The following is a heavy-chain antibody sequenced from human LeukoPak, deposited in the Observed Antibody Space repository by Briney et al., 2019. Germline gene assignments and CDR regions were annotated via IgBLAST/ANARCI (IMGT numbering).Heavy chain of an antibody. Sequence: GGSLRLSCAASGFTLSSYTMNWVRQAPGKGLEWVSSISSSSSYIYYANSVKGRLTISRDNAKNSLYLQMNSLRAEDTAVYYCARDPTPRYCSGGSCYTHYGMDVWGQGTTVTVSS. V-gene: IGHV3-21*01. CDR1: GFTLSSYT. J-gene: IGHJ6*02. D-gene: IGHD2-15*01. CDR3: ARDPTPRYCSGGSCYTHYGMDV. CDR2: ISSSSSYI.